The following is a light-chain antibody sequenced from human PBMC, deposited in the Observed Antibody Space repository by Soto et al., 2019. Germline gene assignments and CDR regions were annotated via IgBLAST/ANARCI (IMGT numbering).Light chain of an antibody. CDR1: QPISSC. V-gene: IGKV1-5*01. Sequence: DIQMTQSPSTLSASVGDRVTITCRASQPISSCLAWYQQKPGKAPKLLIHDASSLESGVPSTFSGSGSGTEFTLTISSLQPDDFATYYCQQYSSYPLTFGGGTKVEIK. J-gene: IGKJ4*01. CDR2: DAS. CDR3: QQYSSYPLT.